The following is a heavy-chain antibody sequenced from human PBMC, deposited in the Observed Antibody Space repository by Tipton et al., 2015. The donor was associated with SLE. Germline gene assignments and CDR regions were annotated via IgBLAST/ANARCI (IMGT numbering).Heavy chain of an antibody. D-gene: IGHD6-13*01. Sequence: LRLSCTVSGGSISRGSYFWTWIRQPAGKGLEWIGRVYISGDTNYNPSLKSRVTISVDTSKNQFTLKLSSVTAADTAVYYCATIALAAAGSGWFDPWGQGTLVTVSS. CDR1: GGSISRGSYF. V-gene: IGHV4-61*02. J-gene: IGHJ5*02. CDR2: VYISGDT. CDR3: ATIALAAAGSGWFDP.